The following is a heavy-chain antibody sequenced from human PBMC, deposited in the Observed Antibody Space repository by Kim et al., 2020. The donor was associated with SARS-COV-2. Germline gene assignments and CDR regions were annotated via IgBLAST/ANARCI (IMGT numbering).Heavy chain of an antibody. J-gene: IGHJ4*02. Sequence: GGSLRLSCAASGFTFSSYGMHWVRQAPGKGLEWVAVISYDGSNKYYADSVKGRFTISRDNSKNTLYLQMNSLRAEDTAVYYCAKDTGYSSSWYVDYWGQGTLVTVSS. CDR1: GFTFSSYG. CDR2: ISYDGSNK. CDR3: AKDTGYSSSWYVDY. V-gene: IGHV3-30*18. D-gene: IGHD6-13*01.